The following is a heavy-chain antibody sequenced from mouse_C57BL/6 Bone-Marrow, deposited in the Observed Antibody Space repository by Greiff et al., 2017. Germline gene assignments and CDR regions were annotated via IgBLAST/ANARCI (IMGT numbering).Heavy chain of an antibody. CDR3: ARHGNYVGYAMDD. D-gene: IGHD2-1*01. CDR1: GFTFSSYG. CDR2: ISSGGSYT. J-gene: IGHJ4*01. V-gene: IGHV5-6*01. Sequence: EVKVVESGGDLVKPGGSLKLSCAASGFTFSSYGMSWVRQTPDKRLEWVATISSGGSYTYYPDSVKGRFTISRDNAKNTLYLQMSSLKSEDTAMYYCARHGNYVGYAMDDWGQGTSVTVSS.